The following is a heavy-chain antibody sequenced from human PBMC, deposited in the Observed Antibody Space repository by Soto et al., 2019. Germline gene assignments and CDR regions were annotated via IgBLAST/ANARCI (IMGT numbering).Heavy chain of an antibody. CDR1: GGSISSNY. CDR3: AREEGYSYGSDAFDI. CDR2: IYYSGST. J-gene: IGHJ3*02. D-gene: IGHD5-18*01. V-gene: IGHV4-59*01. Sequence: SETLSLTCSVSGGSISSNYWSWIRQPPGKGLEWIGYIYYSGSTNYNPSPKSRVTISVDTSKNQFSLKLSSVTAADTAVYYCAREEGYSYGSDAFDIWGQGTMVTVSS.